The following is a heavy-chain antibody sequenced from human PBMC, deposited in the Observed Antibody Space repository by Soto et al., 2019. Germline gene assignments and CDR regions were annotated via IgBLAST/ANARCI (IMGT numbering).Heavy chain of an antibody. CDR1: GFTFSSYA. V-gene: IGHV3-30-3*01. Sequence: QVQLVESGGGVVQPGRSLRLSCAASGFTFSSYAMHWVRQAPGKGLEWVAVISYDGSNKYYADSVKGRFTISRDNSKNTLYLQMHILRAEDTAVYYCARDPGGTDFAEWTYYFDYWGQGTLVTVSS. D-gene: IGHD3-3*01. CDR3: ARDPGGTDFAEWTYYFDY. CDR2: ISYDGSNK. J-gene: IGHJ4*02.